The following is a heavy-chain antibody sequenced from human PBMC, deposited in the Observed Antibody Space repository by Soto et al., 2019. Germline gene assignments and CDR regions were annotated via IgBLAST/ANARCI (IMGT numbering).Heavy chain of an antibody. J-gene: IGHJ6*02. Sequence: SVKVSCKASGGTFSSYAISWVRQAPGQGLEWMGGIIPIFGTANYAQKFQGRVTIAADKSTSTAYMELSSLRSEDTAVYYCARVPYDFWSGYPPNYYYYGMDVWGQGTTVTVSS. CDR1: GGTFSSYA. CDR2: IIPIFGTA. V-gene: IGHV1-69*06. D-gene: IGHD3-3*01. CDR3: ARVPYDFWSGYPPNYYYYGMDV.